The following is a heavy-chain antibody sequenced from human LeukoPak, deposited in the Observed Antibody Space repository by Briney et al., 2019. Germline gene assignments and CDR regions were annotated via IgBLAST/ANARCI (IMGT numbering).Heavy chain of an antibody. J-gene: IGHJ3*02. V-gene: IGHV3-48*03. CDR2: ISVSGSTK. Sequence: GGSLRLSCAASGFTFSSYEMNWVRQAPGKGLEWVSYISVSGSTKYQADSVKGRFTISRDNTKNSLYLQMNSLRAEDTAVYYCARENGGSYVFDIWGQGTMVTVSS. CDR1: GFTFSSYE. CDR3: ARENGGSYVFDI. D-gene: IGHD2-15*01.